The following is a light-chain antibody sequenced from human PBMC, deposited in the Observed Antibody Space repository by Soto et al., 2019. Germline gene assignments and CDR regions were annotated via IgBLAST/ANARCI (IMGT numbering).Light chain of an antibody. J-gene: IGLJ2*01. CDR3: QTWDTGIEI. CDR1: SGHTTYG. V-gene: IGLV4-69*01. CDR2: LNNDGSH. Sequence: QLVLTQSPSASASLGASVKITCILDSGHTTYGIAWHQQHPAKGPRYLMKLNNDGSHIKGDGIPDRFSGSSSGAERYLIISSVQSEDEAHYYCQTWDTGIEIFGGGTQLTVL.